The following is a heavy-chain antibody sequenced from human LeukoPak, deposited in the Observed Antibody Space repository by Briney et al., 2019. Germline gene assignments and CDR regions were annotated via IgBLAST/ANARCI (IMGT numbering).Heavy chain of an antibody. V-gene: IGHV4-38-2*02. CDR2: IYHSGST. CDR3: ARDPGYKYSSSEAFFDY. J-gene: IGHJ4*02. D-gene: IGHD6-6*01. Sequence: PSETLSLTCAVSGYSISSGYYWGWIRQPPGKGLEWIGSIYHSGSTYYNPSLKSRVTISVDTSKNQFSLKLSSVTAADTAVYYCARDPGYKYSSSEAFFDYWGQGTLVTVSS. CDR1: GYSISSGYY.